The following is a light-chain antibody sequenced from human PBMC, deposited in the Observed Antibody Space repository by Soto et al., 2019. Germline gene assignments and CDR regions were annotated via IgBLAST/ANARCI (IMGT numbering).Light chain of an antibody. J-gene: IGKJ5*01. CDR1: QTVRNNY. V-gene: IGKV3-20*01. CDR3: QEYDGAPIT. Sequence: EFVLTQSPGTLSLSPGERATLSCRASQTVRNNYLAWYQQKPGQAPRLLIYDASSRATGIPDRFSGSGSGTDFTLTIARLEPEDFAVYYCQEYDGAPITFGLGTRLEI. CDR2: DAS.